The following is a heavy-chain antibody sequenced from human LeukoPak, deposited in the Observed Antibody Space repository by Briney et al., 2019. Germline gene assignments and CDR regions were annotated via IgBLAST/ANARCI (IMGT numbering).Heavy chain of an antibody. V-gene: IGHV3-23*01. J-gene: IGHJ4*02. CDR3: AKDGALLRWPVYYFDY. CDR1: GFTFSSYA. CDR2: ISGSGGST. Sequence: GGSLRLSCAASGFTFSSYAMSWVRQAPGRGLEWVSAISGSGGSTYYADSVKGRFTISRDNSKNTLYLQMNSLRAEDTAVYYCAKDGALLRWPVYYFDYWGQGTLVTVSS. D-gene: IGHD4-23*01.